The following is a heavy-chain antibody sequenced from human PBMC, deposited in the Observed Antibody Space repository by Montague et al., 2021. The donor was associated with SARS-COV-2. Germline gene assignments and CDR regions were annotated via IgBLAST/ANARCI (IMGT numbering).Heavy chain of an antibody. CDR3: TSGREGNYNVMDV. CDR1: GDSVSSNSAT. D-gene: IGHD1-1*01. J-gene: IGHJ6*02. CDR2: TYYRSKWYN. V-gene: IGHV6-1*01. Sequence: CAISGDSVSSNSATWNWVRQSPSIGFEWLGRTYYRSKWYNDYAVSVRGRVTINPDTSKNQFSLQLNSVTPEDTAIYYCTSGREGNYNVMDVWGQGTTVTVSS.